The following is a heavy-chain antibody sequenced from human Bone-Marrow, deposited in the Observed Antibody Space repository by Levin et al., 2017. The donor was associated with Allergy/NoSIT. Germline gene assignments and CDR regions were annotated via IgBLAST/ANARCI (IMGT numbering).Heavy chain of an antibody. CDR3: AHRSAGDAFDI. CDR1: SLTTSGVG. CDR2: IYWDDDK. D-gene: IGHD6-19*01. V-gene: IGHV2-5*02. Sequence: SLTTSGVGVAWLRQPPGKALAWLSLIYWDDDKRYSPSLKNRLTITKDTSKNQVVLTMTNMDPVDTATYYCAHRSAGDAFDIWGQGTMVTVSS. J-gene: IGHJ3*02.